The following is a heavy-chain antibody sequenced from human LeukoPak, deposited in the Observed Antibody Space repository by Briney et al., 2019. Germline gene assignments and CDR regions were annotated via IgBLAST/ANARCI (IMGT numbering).Heavy chain of an antibody. CDR2: IFPILGIA. CDR3: ARGITMVRGTHYGMDV. Sequence: ASVKVSCKASGATFAGYAISWVRRAPGQGLDGMGRIFPILGIANYAQKFQGRVTITADKSTSTAYMELSSLRSEDTAVYYCARGITMVRGTHYGMDVWGQGTTVTVSS. D-gene: IGHD3-10*01. J-gene: IGHJ6*02. CDR1: GATFAGYA. V-gene: IGHV1-69*04.